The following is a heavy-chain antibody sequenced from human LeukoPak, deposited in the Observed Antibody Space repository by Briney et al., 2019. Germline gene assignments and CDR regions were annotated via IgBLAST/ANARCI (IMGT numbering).Heavy chain of an antibody. D-gene: IGHD2-21*02. J-gene: IGHJ4*02. CDR1: GFTFSSYA. V-gene: IGHV3-30*02. CDR3: ARGDCSGDCYHPLYY. Sequence: GGSLRLSCAASGFTFSSYAMHWVRQAPGQGLDWVAFIRHDGSIKYYADSVKGRFTISRDNSKDTLYLQMNSLRTEDTAVYYCARGDCSGDCYHPLYYWGQGSLVTVSS. CDR2: IRHDGSIK.